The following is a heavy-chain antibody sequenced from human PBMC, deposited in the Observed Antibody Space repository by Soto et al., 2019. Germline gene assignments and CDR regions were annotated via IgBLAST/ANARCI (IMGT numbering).Heavy chain of an antibody. CDR3: TSLYYGH. Sequence: GGSLRLSCAASEFTFTNAWMSWVRQAPGKGLEWVGRIKSKTAGGTTDYAAPVQGRFTISRDESRNTLYLQMNSLKTEDTAVYYCTSLYYGHWGQGTLVTVSS. V-gene: IGHV3-15*01. J-gene: IGHJ4*02. D-gene: IGHD4-17*01. CDR2: IKSKTAGGTT. CDR1: EFTFTNAW.